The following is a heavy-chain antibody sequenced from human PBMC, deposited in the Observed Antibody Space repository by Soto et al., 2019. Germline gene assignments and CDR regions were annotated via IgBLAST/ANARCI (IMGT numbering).Heavy chain of an antibody. CDR2: IYYSGST. V-gene: IGHV4-30-4*01. Sequence: SETLSLTSPVSDDSMSSGHYYWSWIRQPPGKGPEWIGYIYYSGSTSNNPSLKSRLTISVDKSKNQFSLKLSSVTAADTAFYYCARGSGSYPLPYFDYWGQKTLVTVSS. D-gene: IGHD3-22*01. J-gene: IGHJ4*02. CDR3: ARGSGSYPLPYFDY. CDR1: DDSMSSGHYY.